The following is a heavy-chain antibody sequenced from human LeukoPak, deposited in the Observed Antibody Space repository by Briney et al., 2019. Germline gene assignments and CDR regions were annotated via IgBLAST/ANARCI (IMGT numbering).Heavy chain of an antibody. V-gene: IGHV1-46*01. CDR1: GCTFTKYY. D-gene: IGHD5-24*01. J-gene: IGHJ3*02. CDR3: ARIRDGYNDAYDI. Sequence: ASVKASCKASGCTFTKYYIHWVRQAPGQRPEWMGLINPGGDNTNYAQNFQGRVTMTSDTSTSTVYMELSSLRSEDTAIYYCARIRDGYNDAYDIWGQGTVVTVPS. CDR2: INPGGDNT.